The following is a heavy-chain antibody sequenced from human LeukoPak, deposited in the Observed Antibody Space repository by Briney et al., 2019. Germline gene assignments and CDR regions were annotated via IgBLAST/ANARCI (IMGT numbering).Heavy chain of an antibody. J-gene: IGHJ4*02. Sequence: ASVKVSFKASGYTFTGYYMHWVRQAPGQGLEWMGWINPNSGGTNYAQKFQGRVTMTRDTSISTAYMELSRLRSDDTAVYYCARTSAPGSYYYGSGSYYYWGQGTLVTVSS. V-gene: IGHV1-2*02. CDR3: ARTSAPGSYYYGSGSYYY. CDR1: GYTFTGYY. D-gene: IGHD3-10*01. CDR2: INPNSGGT.